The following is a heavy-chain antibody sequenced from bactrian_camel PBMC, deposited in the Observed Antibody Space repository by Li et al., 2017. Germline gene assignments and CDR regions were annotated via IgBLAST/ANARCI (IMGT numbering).Heavy chain of an antibody. CDR3: VRDVDSTDGIPDFGY. J-gene: IGHJ6*01. CDR1: GFAFDFFC. Sequence: QVQLVESGGGSVQAGGSLRLSCVGSGFAFDFFCLYWVRQAPGKGLEWVSTVSNTGGTTYYVDSVKGRFTIARDNNKETVYLQMNSPKPEDMAVYYCVRDVDSTDGIPDFGYWGQGTQVTVS. V-gene: IGHV3S1*01. CDR2: VSNTGGTT.